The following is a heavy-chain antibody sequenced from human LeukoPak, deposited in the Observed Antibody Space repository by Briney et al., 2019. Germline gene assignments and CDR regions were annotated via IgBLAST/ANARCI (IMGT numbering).Heavy chain of an antibody. Sequence: PSETLSLTCTVSGGSISSGSYYWSWIRQPAGKGLEWIGRIYTSGSTNYNPSLKSRVTISVDTSKNQFSLRLSSVTAADTAVYYCARVATNEDPGEWSYYYYYMDVWGKGTTVTVSS. CDR1: GGSISSGSYY. CDR2: IYTSGST. J-gene: IGHJ6*03. D-gene: IGHD3-16*01. V-gene: IGHV4-61*02. CDR3: ARVATNEDPGEWSYYYYYMDV.